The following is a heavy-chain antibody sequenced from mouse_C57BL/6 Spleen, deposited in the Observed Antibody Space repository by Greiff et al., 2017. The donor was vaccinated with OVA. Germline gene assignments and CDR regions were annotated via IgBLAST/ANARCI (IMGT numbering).Heavy chain of an antibody. D-gene: IGHD1-3*01. CDR1: GYSFTGYY. Sequence: VQLKESGPELVKPGASVKISCKASGYSFTGYYMNWVKQSPEKSLEWIGEINPSTGGTTYNQKFKAKATLTVDKSSSTAYMQLKSLTSEDSAVYYCASTLKGDLDDWGQGTTLTVAS. J-gene: IGHJ2*01. CDR2: INPSTGGT. CDR3: ASTLKGDLDD. V-gene: IGHV1-42*01.